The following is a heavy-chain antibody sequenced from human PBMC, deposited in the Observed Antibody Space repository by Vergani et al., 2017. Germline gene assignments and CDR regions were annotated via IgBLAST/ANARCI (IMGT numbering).Heavy chain of an antibody. CDR3: ARATIDYGGNSEYFQH. CDR1: GYTFTSYY. D-gene: IGHD4-23*01. V-gene: IGHV1-46*01. Sequence: QVQLVQSGAEVKKPGASVKVSCKASGYTFTSYYMHWVRQAPGQGLEWMGIINPSGGSTSYAQKFQGRGTMTRDTSTSTVYMELSSLRSEDTAVYYCARATIDYGGNSEYFQHWGQGTLVTVSS. J-gene: IGHJ1*01. CDR2: INPSGGST.